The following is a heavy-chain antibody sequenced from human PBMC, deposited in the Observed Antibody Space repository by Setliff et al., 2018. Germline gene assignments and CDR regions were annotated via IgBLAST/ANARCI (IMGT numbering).Heavy chain of an antibody. V-gene: IGHV2-26*01. D-gene: IGHD3-22*01. Sequence: QSGPTLVNPTETLTLTCTVSGFSLSNARMGVSWIRQPPGKTLEWLAHIFSNDEKSYSTSLESRLTISKDTSKSQVVLTMTNMDPVDTATYYCARYYYDSSAYYPFLYWGQGMLVTVSS. CDR1: GFSLSNARMG. CDR3: ARYYYDSSAYYPFLY. CDR2: IFSNDEK. J-gene: IGHJ4*02.